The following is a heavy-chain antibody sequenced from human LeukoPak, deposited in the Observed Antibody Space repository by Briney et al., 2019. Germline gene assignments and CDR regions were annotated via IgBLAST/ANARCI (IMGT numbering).Heavy chain of an antibody. CDR2: ISYDGTNE. J-gene: IGHJ4*02. D-gene: IGHD3-22*01. Sequence: PERSLRLSCVASGFTFSSYAVHWVRQAPGKGLEWVAVISYDGTNEYYADSVKGRFTISRDNSKNTLYLQMNSLRTDDTAVYYCARAHYYDSSGYYDSYWGQGTLVTVSS. CDR3: ARAHYYDSSGYYDSY. CDR1: GFTFSSYA. V-gene: IGHV3-30*04.